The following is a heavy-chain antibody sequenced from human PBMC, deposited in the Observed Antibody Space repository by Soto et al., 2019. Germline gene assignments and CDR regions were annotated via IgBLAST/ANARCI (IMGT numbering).Heavy chain of an antibody. CDR1: GFMFSSHG. Sequence: QVQLVESGGGVAQPGRSLRLSCAASGFMFSSHGMHWIRQAPGKGLEWVAVIWYDGSNKYYADSVKGRFTISRDNSKNTLYLQMNSLRVEDTAVSYCGPDTLDYWGQGTLVTVSS. J-gene: IGHJ4*02. CDR3: GPDTLDY. V-gene: IGHV3-33*01. CDR2: IWYDGSNK.